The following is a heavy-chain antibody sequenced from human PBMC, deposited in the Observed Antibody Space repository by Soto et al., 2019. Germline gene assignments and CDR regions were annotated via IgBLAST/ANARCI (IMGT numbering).Heavy chain of an antibody. V-gene: IGHV1-8*01. J-gene: IGHJ4*02. CDR2: MNPNSGNT. D-gene: IGHD3-22*01. CDR1: GYTFTSYD. CDR3: ARARRDQTWYYYDSSGYFLDY. Sequence: GASVKVSCKASGYTFTSYDINWVRQATGQGLEWMGWMNPNSGNTGYAQKFQGRVTMTRNTSISTAYMELSSLRSEDTAVYYCARARRDQTWYYYDSSGYFLDYWGQGTLVTVSS.